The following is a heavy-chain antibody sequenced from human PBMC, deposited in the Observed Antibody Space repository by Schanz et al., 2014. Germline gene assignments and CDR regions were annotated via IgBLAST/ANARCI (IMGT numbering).Heavy chain of an antibody. J-gene: IGHJ4*02. CDR3: AKGSVVVVAATLPFDY. CDR1: AFIFRSYS. Sequence: EVQLVESGGGLVQPGGSLRLSCAASAFIFRSYSMHWVRQAPGKGLEWVSAINGNGGITYYADPVKGRFTISRDNSKNTLYLQMNGLRAEDTAVYYCAKGSVVVVAATLPFDYWGQGTLVTVSS. V-gene: IGHV3-23*04. D-gene: IGHD2-15*01. CDR2: INGNGGIT.